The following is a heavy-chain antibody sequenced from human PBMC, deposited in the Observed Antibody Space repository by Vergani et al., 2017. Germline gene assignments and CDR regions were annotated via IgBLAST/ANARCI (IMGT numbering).Heavy chain of an antibody. CDR2: ISSDGGST. V-gene: IGHV3-23*01. J-gene: IGHJ4*02. Sequence: VQLQESGPGLVKPSETLSLTCAVSGYSISSGYYWGWIRQPPGKGLEWVSTISSDGGSTYYADSVKGRFTISRDNSKNTLSLQMNSLTAEDTAIYYCAGPQGTSAYYYGGFDYWGQGILVTVSS. CDR1: GYSISSGYY. D-gene: IGHD3-22*01. CDR3: AGPQGTSAYYYGGFDY.